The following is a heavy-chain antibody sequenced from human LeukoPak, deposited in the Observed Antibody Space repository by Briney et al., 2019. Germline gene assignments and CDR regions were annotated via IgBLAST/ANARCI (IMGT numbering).Heavy chain of an antibody. CDR1: GFTFISYW. J-gene: IGHJ5*02. CDR2: INNDGSGT. CDR3: VRGGESTWS. Sequence: PGGSLRLSCAASGFTFISYWMHWVRRAPGKGRVWVSRINNDGSGTTYADSVKGRFTISRDDAKNTLYLQMNSLRAEDTAVYYCVRGGESTWSWGQGTLVTVSS. D-gene: IGHD2-15*01. V-gene: IGHV3-74*01.